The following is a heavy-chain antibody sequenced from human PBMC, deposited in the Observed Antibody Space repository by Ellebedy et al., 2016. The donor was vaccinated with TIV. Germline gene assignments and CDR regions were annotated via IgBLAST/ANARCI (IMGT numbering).Heavy chain of an antibody. CDR1: GGSISSYY. CDR3: ARDGVGSGSYSKRGNWFDP. CDR2: IFYSGST. D-gene: IGHD3-10*01. J-gene: IGHJ5*02. Sequence: GSLRLSCTVSGGSISSYYWIWIRQPPGKGLEWIGTIFYSGSTYYNPSLKSRVTISVDTSKNQFSLKLSSVTAADTAVYYCARDGVGSGSYSKRGNWFDPWGQGTLVTVSS. V-gene: IGHV4-39*07.